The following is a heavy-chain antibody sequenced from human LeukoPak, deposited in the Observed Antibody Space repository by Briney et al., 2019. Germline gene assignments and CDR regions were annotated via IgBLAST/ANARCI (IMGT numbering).Heavy chain of an antibody. D-gene: IGHD2-21*02. V-gene: IGHV3-74*01. CDR2: INSDGSST. CDR1: GFTFSSFW. Sequence: GGSLTLSCAASGFTFSSFWMHWVRPAPGKGLVWVARINSDGSSTSYADSVKGRFTISRDNAKDTLYLQMNSLRAEDTAVYYCASVAYCGGDCYYPIDYWGQGTLVTVSS. J-gene: IGHJ4*02. CDR3: ASVAYCGGDCYYPIDY.